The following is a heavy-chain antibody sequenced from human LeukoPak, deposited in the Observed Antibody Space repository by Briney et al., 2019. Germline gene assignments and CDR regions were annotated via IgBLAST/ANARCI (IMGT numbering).Heavy chain of an antibody. J-gene: IGHJ4*02. D-gene: IGHD3-22*01. Sequence: ASVKVSCKASGGTFSKYTISWVRQRPGQGLEWMGGITPLFGTANYAQKFQGRVTITADESTSTAYMELSSLRSEGTAVYYCARSMSSNYYDSSAFSMGYWGQGTLVTVSS. CDR3: ARSMSSNYYDSSAFSMGY. CDR1: GGTFSKYT. V-gene: IGHV1-69*13. CDR2: ITPLFGTA.